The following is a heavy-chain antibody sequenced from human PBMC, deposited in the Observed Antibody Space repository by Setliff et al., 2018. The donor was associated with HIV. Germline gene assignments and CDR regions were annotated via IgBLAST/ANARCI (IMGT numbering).Heavy chain of an antibody. D-gene: IGHD2-2*01. Sequence: ASVKVSCKTSGYAFNHYGVTWVRQAPGQGLEWMAWISAYNGYTYYAPKFLGRVTMSTDTATNTAYMEIRSLTSDDTAVYYCARTQYGSTSPGNYWGQGTLVTVPQ. CDR2: ISAYNGYT. V-gene: IGHV1-18*01. J-gene: IGHJ4*02. CDR3: ARTQYGSTSPGNY. CDR1: GYAFNHYG.